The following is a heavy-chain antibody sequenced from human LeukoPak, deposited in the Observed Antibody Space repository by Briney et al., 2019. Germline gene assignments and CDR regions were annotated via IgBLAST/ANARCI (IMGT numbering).Heavy chain of an antibody. D-gene: IGHD4-17*01. CDR3: ATQERYYGIFDY. CDR1: GGSISSYY. J-gene: IGHJ4*02. Sequence: SETLSLTCTVSGGSISSYYWNWIRQPPGKGLEWIGYVYYRGSTNFNPSLKSRVTILVDTSKNQFSLKLSSVTAADSAVYYCATQERYYGIFDYWGQGTLVTVSS. V-gene: IGHV4-59*08. CDR2: VYYRGST.